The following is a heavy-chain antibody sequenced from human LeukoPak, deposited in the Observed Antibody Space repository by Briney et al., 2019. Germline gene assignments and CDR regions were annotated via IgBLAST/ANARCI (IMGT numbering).Heavy chain of an antibody. Sequence: GGSLRLSCAASGFTFTTYGMHWVRQAPGKGLEWVAFIRSDGSNKCYADSVKGRFTISRDNSKNTLYLQMSSLRPEDTAVYYCAKDRDLASWGQGTLVTVSS. CDR3: AKDRDLAS. CDR2: IRSDGSNK. V-gene: IGHV3-30*02. CDR1: GFTFTTYG. J-gene: IGHJ5*02.